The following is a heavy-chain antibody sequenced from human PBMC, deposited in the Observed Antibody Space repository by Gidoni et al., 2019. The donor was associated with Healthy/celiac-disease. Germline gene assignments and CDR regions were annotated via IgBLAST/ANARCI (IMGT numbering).Heavy chain of an antibody. D-gene: IGHD2-2*01. CDR3: AAGKEGVVPAALSYVDL. CDR1: GGSLSRISYY. V-gene: IGHV4-39*01. J-gene: IGHJ2*01. Sequence: QLHLQESRPALVKPSETLSLSSTFSGGSLSRISYYWGWIRPPPGKGLAWIGSISYSGSTYYNPSIKSRVTISGETSKNQFSLKLRSVTAADTAGYYCAAGKEGVVPAALSYVDLWGRGTLVTVSS. CDR2: ISYSGST.